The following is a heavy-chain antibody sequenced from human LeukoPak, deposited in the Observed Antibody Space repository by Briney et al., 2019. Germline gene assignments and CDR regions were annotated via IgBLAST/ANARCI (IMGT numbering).Heavy chain of an antibody. D-gene: IGHD6-6*01. V-gene: IGHV4-39*07. Sequence: SETLSLTCTVSGGSISSSSYYWGWIRQPPGKGLEWIGSIYYSGSTYYNPSLKSRVTISVDTSKNQFSLKLSSVTAADTAVYYCARDLEYSSSSDAFDIWGQGTMVTVSS. J-gene: IGHJ3*02. CDR1: GGSISSSSYY. CDR3: ARDLEYSSSSDAFDI. CDR2: IYYSGST.